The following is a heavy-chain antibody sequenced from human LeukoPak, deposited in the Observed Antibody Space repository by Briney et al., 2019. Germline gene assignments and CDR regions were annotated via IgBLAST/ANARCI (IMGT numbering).Heavy chain of an antibody. Sequence: PSETLSLTCTVSGGSISSYYWSWIRQPPGKGLEWIGYIYYSGSTNYNPSLKSRVTISVDTSKNQFSLKLSSVTAADTAVYYCARHPLRGDTFDIWGQGTMVTVSS. D-gene: IGHD4-17*01. J-gene: IGHJ3*02. CDR3: ARHPLRGDTFDI. CDR2: IYYSGST. CDR1: GGSISSYY. V-gene: IGHV4-59*08.